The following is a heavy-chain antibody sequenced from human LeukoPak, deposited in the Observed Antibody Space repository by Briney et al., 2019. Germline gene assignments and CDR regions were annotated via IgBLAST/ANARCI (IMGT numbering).Heavy chain of an antibody. CDR3: ARQYTSSWASYYYMDV. D-gene: IGHD6-13*01. Sequence: GESLKISCKGSGDSFNSNWIGWVRQMPGKGLEWMGMVYPGDSDTRYSPPFEGQVTISADKSISTAYLQWSSLKASDTAMYYCARQYTSSWASYYYMDVWGKGTTVTVSS. CDR2: VYPGDSDT. J-gene: IGHJ6*03. CDR1: GDSFNSNW. V-gene: IGHV5-51*01.